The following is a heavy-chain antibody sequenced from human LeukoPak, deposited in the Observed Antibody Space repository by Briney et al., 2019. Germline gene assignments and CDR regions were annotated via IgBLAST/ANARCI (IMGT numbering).Heavy chain of an antibody. CDR1: GFTSSSYS. CDR2: ISSSSSTI. V-gene: IGHV3-48*01. D-gene: IGHD3-10*01. CDR3: ARALPSITMVRGVIPPFDY. Sequence: GGSLRLSCAASGFTSSSYSMNWVRQAPGKGLEWVSYISSSSSTIYYADSVKGRFTISRDNAKDSLYLQMNSLRAEDTAVYYCARALPSITMVRGVIPPFDYWGQGTLVTVSS. J-gene: IGHJ4*02.